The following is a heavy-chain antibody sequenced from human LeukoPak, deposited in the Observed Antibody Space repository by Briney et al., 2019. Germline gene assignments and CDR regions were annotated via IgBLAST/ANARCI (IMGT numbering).Heavy chain of an antibody. CDR3: ASRVLLWFGDPTNMDV. D-gene: IGHD3-10*01. CDR2: INHSGST. Sequence: PSETLSLTCAVYGGSFSGYYWSWIRQPPGKGLEWIGEINHSGSTNYNPSLKSRVTISVDTSKNQFSLKLSSVTAADTAVYYCASRVLLWFGDPTNMDVWGKGTTVTVSS. CDR1: GGSFSGYY. J-gene: IGHJ6*03. V-gene: IGHV4-34*01.